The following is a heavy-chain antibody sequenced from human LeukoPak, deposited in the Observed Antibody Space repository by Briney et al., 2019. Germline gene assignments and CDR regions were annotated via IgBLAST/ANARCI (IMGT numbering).Heavy chain of an antibody. D-gene: IGHD2-2*01. J-gene: IGHJ4*02. CDR1: GGSISSYY. CDR2: IYYSGST. Sequence: PSETLSLTCTVSGGSISSYYWSWIRQPPGKGLEWIGYIYYSGSTYYNPSLKSRVTISVDTSKNQFSLKLSSVTAADTAVYYCASVVVPPSSSFDYWGQGTLVTVSS. CDR3: ASVVVPPSSSFDY. V-gene: IGHV4-59*08.